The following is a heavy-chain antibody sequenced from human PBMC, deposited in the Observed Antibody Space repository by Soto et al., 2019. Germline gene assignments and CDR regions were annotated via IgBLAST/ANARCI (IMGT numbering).Heavy chain of an antibody. D-gene: IGHD3-10*01. CDR2: ISYDGSNK. CDR3: AKDHHYYGSGSYSTPYYYYGMDV. CDR1: GFTFSSYG. J-gene: IGHJ6*02. Sequence: GGSLRLSCAASGFTFSSYGMHWVRQAPGKGLEWVAVISYDGSNKYYADSVKGRFTIPRDNSKNTLYLQMNSLRAEDTAVYYCAKDHHYYGSGSYSTPYYYYGMDVWGQGTTVTVSS. V-gene: IGHV3-30*18.